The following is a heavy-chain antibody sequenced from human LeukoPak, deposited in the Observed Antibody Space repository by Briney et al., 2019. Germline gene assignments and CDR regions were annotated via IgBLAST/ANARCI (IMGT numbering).Heavy chain of an antibody. D-gene: IGHD1-26*01. CDR3: AKDMGSVVGATRGVDY. Sequence: SVKVSCKASGGTFSSYAISWVRQAPGQGLEWMGGIIPIFGTANYAQKFQGRVTITADESTSTAYMELNSLRAEDTALYYRAKDMGSVVGATRGVDYWGQGTLVTVSS. J-gene: IGHJ4*02. CDR1: GGTFSSYA. CDR2: IIPIFGTA. V-gene: IGHV1-69*01.